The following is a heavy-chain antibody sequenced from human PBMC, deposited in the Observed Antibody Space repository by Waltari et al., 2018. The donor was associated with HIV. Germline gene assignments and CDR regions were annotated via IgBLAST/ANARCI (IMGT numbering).Heavy chain of an antibody. J-gene: IGHJ5*02. V-gene: IGHV4-34*01. CDR3: ARGPSSGGKRGWFDP. CDR2: INHSGST. D-gene: IGHD2-15*01. Sequence: QVQLQQWGAGLLKPSETLSLTCAVYGGSFSGYYWSWIRQPPGKGLEWIGEINHSGSTNYNPSLKSRVTISVDTSKNQFSLKLSSVTAADTAVYYCARGPSSGGKRGWFDPWGQGTLVTVSS. CDR1: GGSFSGYY.